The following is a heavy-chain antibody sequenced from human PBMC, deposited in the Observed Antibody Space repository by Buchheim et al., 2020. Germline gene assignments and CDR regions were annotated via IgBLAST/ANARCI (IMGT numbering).Heavy chain of an antibody. J-gene: IGHJ4*02. CDR1: GGSISSGSYY. CDR3: ARVDTAMGYFDY. Sequence: QVQLQESGPGLVKPSQTLSLTCTVSGGSISSGSYYWSWIRQPAGKGLEWIGRIYTSGSTNYNPSLKSRVTISVDTSKNQFSLKLSSVTAADTAVYYCARVDTAMGYFDYWGQGTL. V-gene: IGHV4-61*02. D-gene: IGHD5-18*01. CDR2: IYTSGST.